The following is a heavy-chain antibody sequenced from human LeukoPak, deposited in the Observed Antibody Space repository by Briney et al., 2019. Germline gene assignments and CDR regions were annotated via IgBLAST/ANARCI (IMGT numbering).Heavy chain of an antibody. CDR3: ARLYCSSTSCYTGYYYYSMDV. V-gene: IGHV1-18*01. J-gene: IGHJ6*02. Sequence: ASVKVSCKASGYTFTSYGISWVRQAPGQGLEWMGWISAYNGNTNYAQKLQGRVTMTTDTSTSTAYMELRSLRSDDTAVYYCARLYCSSTSCYTGYYYYSMDVWGQGTTVTVSS. CDR2: ISAYNGNT. CDR1: GYTFTSYG. D-gene: IGHD2-2*02.